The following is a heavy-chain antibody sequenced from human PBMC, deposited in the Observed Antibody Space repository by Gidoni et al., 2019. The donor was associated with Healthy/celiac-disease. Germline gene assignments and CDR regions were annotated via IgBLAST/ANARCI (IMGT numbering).Heavy chain of an antibody. J-gene: IGHJ2*01. D-gene: IGHD4-17*01. CDR2: IYYTGGT. CDR3: ARDYYGGNSGWYFDL. Sequence: QVQLQESGPGLVKPSETLSLTCTVSGGSISSSYWSWIRQPPGKGLEWIGYIYYTGGTNYNPSLKSRVTISVDTSKNQFSLKLSSVTAADTAVYYCARDYYGGNSGWYFDLWGRGTLVTVSS. V-gene: IGHV4-59*01. CDR1: GGSISSSY.